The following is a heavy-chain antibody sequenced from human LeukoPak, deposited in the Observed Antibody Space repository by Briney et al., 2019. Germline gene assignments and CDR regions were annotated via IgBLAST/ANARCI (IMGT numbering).Heavy chain of an antibody. CDR1: GFTFSGSA. CDR3: TRETGYCSGGSCYLGYYYYYMDV. J-gene: IGHJ6*03. D-gene: IGHD2-15*01. CDR2: IRSKANSYAT. V-gene: IGHV3-73*01. Sequence: GGSLRLSCTASGFTFSGSAMHWVRQASGKGLEWVGRIRSKANSYATVYAASVKGRFTISRDDSKNTAYLQMNSLKTEDTAVYYCTRETGYCSGGSCYLGYYYYYMDVWGKGTTVTVSS.